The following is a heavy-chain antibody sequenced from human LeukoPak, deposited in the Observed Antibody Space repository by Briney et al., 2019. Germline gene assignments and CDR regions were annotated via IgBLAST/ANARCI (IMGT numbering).Heavy chain of an antibody. D-gene: IGHD6-19*01. CDR2: ISSSSSYI. V-gene: IGHV3-21*01. Sequence: NWVRQAPGKGLEWVSSISSSSSYIYYADSVKGRFTISRDNAKNSLYLQMNSLRAEDTAVYYCARVSSGWSSNWFDPWGQGTLVTVSS. J-gene: IGHJ5*02. CDR3: ARVSSGWSSNWFDP.